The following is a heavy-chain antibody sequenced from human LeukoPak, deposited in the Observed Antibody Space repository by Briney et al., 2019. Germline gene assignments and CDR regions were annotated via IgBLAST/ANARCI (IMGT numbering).Heavy chain of an antibody. CDR1: GFSVSSNY. D-gene: IGHD1-20*01. V-gene: IGHV3-53*01. Sequence: GGSLRLSCTASGFSVSSNYMNWVRQAPGKGLQWVSVIYTGGSTYYADSVKGRFTISRDNSRNTLFLQMNSLRAEDTAVYYCVCDLYPSKWNDEWGQGTLVTVSS. CDR2: IYTGGST. CDR3: VCDLYPSKWNDE. J-gene: IGHJ4*02.